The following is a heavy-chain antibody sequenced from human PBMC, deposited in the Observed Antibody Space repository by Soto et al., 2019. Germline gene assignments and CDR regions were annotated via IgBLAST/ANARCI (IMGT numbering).Heavy chain of an antibody. CDR1: GGSISSSSYY. Sequence: SETLSLTCTVSGGSISSSSYYWGWIRQPPGKGLEWIGSIYYSGSTYYNPSLKSRVTIPVDTSKNQFSLKLSSVTAADTAVYYCVRLLIVATYYFAYWAQGTLVPVAS. D-gene: IGHD5-12*01. CDR3: VRLLIVATYYFAY. V-gene: IGHV4-39*01. CDR2: IYYSGST. J-gene: IGHJ4*02.